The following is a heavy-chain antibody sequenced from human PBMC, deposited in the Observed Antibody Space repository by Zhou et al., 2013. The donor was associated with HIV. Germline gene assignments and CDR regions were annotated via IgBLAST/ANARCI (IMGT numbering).Heavy chain of an antibody. D-gene: IGHD3-16*02. V-gene: IGHV1-24*01. J-gene: IGHJ5*02. CDR2: VIPVLGIA. CDR1: GYTLTELS. CDR3: ATGTHDLRELSWLSDT. Sequence: QVQLVQSGAEVKKPGASVKVSCKVSGYTLTELSMHWVRQAPGHGLEWVGGVIPVLGIAHYSQKFQGRVTVSADKSNIVSYLEVTSLRSEDTALYFCATGTHDLRELSWLSDTWGQGNPGHRFL.